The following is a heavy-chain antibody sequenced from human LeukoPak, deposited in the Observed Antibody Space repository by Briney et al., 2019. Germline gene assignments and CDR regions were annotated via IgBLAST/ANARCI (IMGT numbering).Heavy chain of an antibody. Sequence: GGSLRLPCAASGFTFDDYGMSWVRQAPGKGLEWVSAISGSGGSTYYADSVKGRFTISRDNSKNTLYLQMNSLRAEDTAVYYCANEGKVGRRYYGSGSYWHAFDIWGQGTMVTVSS. V-gene: IGHV3-23*01. CDR3: ANEGKVGRRYYGSGSYWHAFDI. CDR2: ISGSGGST. D-gene: IGHD3-10*01. J-gene: IGHJ3*02. CDR1: GFTFDDYG.